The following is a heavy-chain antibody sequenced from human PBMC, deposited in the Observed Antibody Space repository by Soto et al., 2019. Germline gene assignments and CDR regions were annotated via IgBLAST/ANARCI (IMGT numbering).Heavy chain of an antibody. CDR1: GFTVRANY. J-gene: IGHJ1*01. Sequence: EVQLVESGGGLIQPGGSLRLSCAVSGFTVRANYMSWVRHAPGKGLDWVSVIYSGGTTYYADSVKGRFIISRDITKNTMYLQMNILRAEDTAVYYCHGYVYWGQGTLVTVSS. CDR2: IYSGGTT. V-gene: IGHV3-53*01. D-gene: IGHD5-12*01. CDR3: HGYVY.